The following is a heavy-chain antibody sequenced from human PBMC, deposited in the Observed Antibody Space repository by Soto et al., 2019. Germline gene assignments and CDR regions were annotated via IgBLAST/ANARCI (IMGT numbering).Heavy chain of an antibody. D-gene: IGHD6-13*01. CDR3: AREIAAAGLYYYYGMDV. CDR1: GFTFSSYG. V-gene: IGHV3-33*01. Sequence: VGSLRLSCAASGFTFSSYGMHWVRQAPGRGLEWVAVIWYDGSSKYYADSVKGRFTISRDNSKNTLYLQMNSLRAEDTAVYYCAREIAAAGLYYYYGMDVWGQGTTVTVSS. J-gene: IGHJ6*02. CDR2: IWYDGSSK.